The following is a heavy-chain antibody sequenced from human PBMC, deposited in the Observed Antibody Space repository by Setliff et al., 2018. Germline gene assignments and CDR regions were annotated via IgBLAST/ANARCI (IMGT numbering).Heavy chain of an antibody. Sequence: GGSLRLSCAASGFTFNTYWMHWVRQAPGKGLVWFSHINSDGSGTSYADSVKCRFTIPRDNAKNTLYLQMNSLRAEDTAVFYCVAVRWNYPTVWGQGTLGTVS. CDR3: VAVRWNYPTV. CDR1: GFTFNTYW. V-gene: IGHV3-74*01. D-gene: IGHD1-7*01. J-gene: IGHJ4*02. CDR2: INSDGSGT.